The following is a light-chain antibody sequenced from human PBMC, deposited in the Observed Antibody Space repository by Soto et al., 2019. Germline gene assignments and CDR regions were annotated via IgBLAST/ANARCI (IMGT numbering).Light chain of an antibody. CDR3: SSYTSKNTLV. CDR2: EVN. Sequence: QSVLTQAASVSGSPGQSITISCTGTSSDVGGYKYVSWYQQHAGKAPKLVIFEVNNRPSGVTNRFSGSKFGNTASLTISGLQAEDEADYYCSSYTSKNTLVFGGGTKLTVL. CDR1: SSDVGGYKY. J-gene: IGLJ2*01. V-gene: IGLV2-14*01.